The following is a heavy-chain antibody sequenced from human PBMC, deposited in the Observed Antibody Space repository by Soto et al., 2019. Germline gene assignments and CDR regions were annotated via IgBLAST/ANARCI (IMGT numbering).Heavy chain of an antibody. J-gene: IGHJ5*01. D-gene: IGHD1-1*01. V-gene: IGHV3-23*01. CDR3: AKDRSASGTTVRFDS. CDR1: GFTFSTYA. CDR2: IGGGGAGDKT. Sequence: GGSLRLSCAASGFTFSTYAMSWVRQAPGKGLEWVSSIGGGGAGDKTFYADSVKGRFTISRDNSKNMLYLQMNSLRAEDTAVYYCAKDRSASGTTVRFDSWGQGTLVTVSS.